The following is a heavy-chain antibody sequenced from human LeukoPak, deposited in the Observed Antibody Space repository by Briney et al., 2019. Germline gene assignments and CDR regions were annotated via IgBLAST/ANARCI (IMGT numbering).Heavy chain of an antibody. CDR3: ARGYYDSRGDY. Sequence: SETLSLTCSVSGYSISSGYYWGWIRQPPGKGLEWIGIIHHNGITFYNASLESRVTISVDTSKNQFSLNLNSVTAADTAVYYCARGYYDSRGDYWGQGTLVTVSA. CDR2: IHHNGIT. J-gene: IGHJ4*02. D-gene: IGHD3-22*01. CDR1: GYSISSGYY. V-gene: IGHV4-38-2*02.